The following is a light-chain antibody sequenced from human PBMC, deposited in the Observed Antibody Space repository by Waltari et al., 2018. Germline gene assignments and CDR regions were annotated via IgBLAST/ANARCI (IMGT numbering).Light chain of an antibody. CDR1: QSVGTN. CDR3: HQYNNWPPFT. CDR2: GAS. J-gene: IGKJ3*01. Sequence: ETVMTQSPTTLSVSPGEGVTLSCRASQSVGTNLPWHQHKPGQAPRLLSYGASTRAAGIPVRFSGRGSGTEFTLTISGLQSEDFAVYYCHQYNNWPPFTFGPGTKVDI. V-gene: IGKV3-15*01.